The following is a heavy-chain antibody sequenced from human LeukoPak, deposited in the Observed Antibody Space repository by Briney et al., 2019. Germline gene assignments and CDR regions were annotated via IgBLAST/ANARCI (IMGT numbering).Heavy chain of an antibody. D-gene: IGHD4/OR15-4a*01. CDR1: GGSIRGNGYY. J-gene: IGHJ4*02. V-gene: IGHV4-39*02. Sequence: SETLSLTCTVSGGSIRGNGYYWGWIRQAPGKGLEWIGSIYYDGSTYYNPSLKSRATISVDTPKNYFSLKLSSVAAADTAVYYCASSVWWPYYFDYWGQGTLVTVSS. CDR2: IYYDGST. CDR3: ASSVWWPYYFDY.